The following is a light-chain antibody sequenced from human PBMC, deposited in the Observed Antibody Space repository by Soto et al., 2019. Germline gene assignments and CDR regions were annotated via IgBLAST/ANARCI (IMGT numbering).Light chain of an antibody. CDR2: WAS. CDR1: QSLLYSSSNKNY. V-gene: IGKV4-1*01. J-gene: IGKJ4*01. CDR3: QQYYSAPLT. Sequence: DIVMTQSPDSLAASLGERATINCKSSQSLLYSSSNKNYLAWYQQKPGQSPKLLIYWASTRETGVPDRFSGSGSGTDFTLTSSSLQAEDVAVYYCQQYYSAPLTFGGGTKVEIK.